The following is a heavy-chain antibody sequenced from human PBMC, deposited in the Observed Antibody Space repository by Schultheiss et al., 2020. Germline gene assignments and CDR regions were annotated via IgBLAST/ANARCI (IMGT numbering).Heavy chain of an antibody. Sequence: SGPTLVKPTQTLTLTCTFSGFSLSTSGVGVGWIRQPPGKALEWLALIDWDDDKYYSTSLKTRLTISKDTSKNQVVLTMTNMDPVDTATYYCARTLYYYDSSGYQYYFDYWGQGTLVTVSS. CDR2: IDWDDDK. J-gene: IGHJ4*02. CDR3: ARTLYYYDSSGYQYYFDY. V-gene: IGHV2-70*01. CDR1: GFSLSTSGVG. D-gene: IGHD3-22*01.